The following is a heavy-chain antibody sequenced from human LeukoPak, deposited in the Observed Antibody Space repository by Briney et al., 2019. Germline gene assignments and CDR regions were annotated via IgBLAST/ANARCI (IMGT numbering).Heavy chain of an antibody. CDR2: IYSGGST. D-gene: IGHD3-10*01. CDR3: ARDPHYYDSGSSYWYFDL. J-gene: IGHJ2*01. Sequence: PGGSLRLSCAASGFIVSSTYMNWVRQAPGKGLEWVSVIYSGGSTYYADSVKGRFTISRDNSKNTLYLQMNSLRAEDTALYYCARDPHYYDSGSSYWYFDLWGRGTLVTVSS. V-gene: IGHV3-53*01. CDR1: GFIVSSTY.